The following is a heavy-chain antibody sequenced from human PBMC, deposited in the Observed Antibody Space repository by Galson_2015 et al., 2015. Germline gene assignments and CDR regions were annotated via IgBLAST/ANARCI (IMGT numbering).Heavy chain of an antibody. J-gene: IGHJ6*02. CDR2: IYPGDSDT. Sequence: QSGAEVKKPGESLKISCKGSGYSFTSYWIGWVRQMPGKGLEWMGIIYPGDSDTRYSPSFQGQVTISADKSIRTAYLQWSSLKASDTAMYYCARLQYDFWSGSPADMDVWGQGTTVTVSS. V-gene: IGHV5-51*01. D-gene: IGHD3-3*01. CDR1: GYSFTSYW. CDR3: ARLQYDFWSGSPADMDV.